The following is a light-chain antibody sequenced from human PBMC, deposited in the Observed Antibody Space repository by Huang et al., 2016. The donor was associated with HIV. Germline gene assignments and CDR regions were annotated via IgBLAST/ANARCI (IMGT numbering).Light chain of an antibody. V-gene: IGKV3-15*01. CDR1: QSVSNN. CDR3: QQYNNWPPEYT. Sequence: EIVMTQSPATLSVSPGERATLSCRASQSVSNNLAWYQQKPGLAPTLLIYVASTRATGIPARFSGSGSGTRFTLTISSLQSEDCAVYYCQQYNNWPPEYTFGQGTKLEIK. CDR2: VAS. J-gene: IGKJ2*01.